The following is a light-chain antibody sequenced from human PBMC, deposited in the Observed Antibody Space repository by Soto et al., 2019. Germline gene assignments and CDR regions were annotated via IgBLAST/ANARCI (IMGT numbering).Light chain of an antibody. CDR3: QQDNDLALT. J-gene: IGKJ4*01. CDR2: HAS. CDR1: QNINNN. Sequence: EIVMTQSPATLSVSPGERATLSCRASQNINNNLAWYQQKPGQVPRLLIYHASTGATGIPARFSGSGSGTELTLTIRRVQFESFGVYYWQQDNDLALTFGGGTKVEIK. V-gene: IGKV3-15*01.